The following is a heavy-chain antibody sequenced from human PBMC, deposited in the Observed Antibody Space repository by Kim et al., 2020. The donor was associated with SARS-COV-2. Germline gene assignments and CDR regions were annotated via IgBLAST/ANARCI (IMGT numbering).Heavy chain of an antibody. CDR1: GFTFSSYG. CDR2: ISYDGSNK. Sequence: GGSLRLSCAASGFTFSSYGMHWVRQAPGKGLEWVAVISYDGSNKYYADSVKGRFTISRDNSKNTLYLQMNSLRAEDTAVYYCAKDPRGHSYGYFHYWGQGTLVTVSS. V-gene: IGHV3-30*18. CDR3: AKDPRGHSYGYFHY. D-gene: IGHD5-18*01. J-gene: IGHJ4*02.